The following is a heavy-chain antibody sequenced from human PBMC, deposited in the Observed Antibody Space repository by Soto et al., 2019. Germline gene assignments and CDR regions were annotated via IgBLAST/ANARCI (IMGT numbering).Heavy chain of an antibody. D-gene: IGHD3-3*01. Sequence: SETLSLTCAVYGGSFSGYYWSWIRQPPGKGLEWIGEINHSGSTNCNPSLKSRVTISVDTSKNQFSLKLSSVTAADTAVYYCARGVLGTYYDFWSGYYAPGYYYMDVWGKGTTVTVSS. CDR2: INHSGST. J-gene: IGHJ6*03. V-gene: IGHV4-34*01. CDR1: GGSFSGYY. CDR3: ARGVLGTYYDFWSGYYAPGYYYMDV.